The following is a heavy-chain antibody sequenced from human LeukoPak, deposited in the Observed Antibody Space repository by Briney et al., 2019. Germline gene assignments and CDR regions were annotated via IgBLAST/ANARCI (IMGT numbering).Heavy chain of an antibody. J-gene: IGHJ6*03. CDR3: AKGGGNPRGDYYYYYMDV. V-gene: IGHV3-23*01. CDR1: GFTFSSYA. CDR2: TSGGGGST. D-gene: IGHD4-23*01. Sequence: GGSLRLSCAASGFTFSSYAMSWVRQAPGKGLEWVSATSGGGGSTYYADSVKGRFTISRDNSKNTLYLQMNSLRAEDTAVYYCAKGGGNPRGDYYYYYMDVWGKGTTVTVSS.